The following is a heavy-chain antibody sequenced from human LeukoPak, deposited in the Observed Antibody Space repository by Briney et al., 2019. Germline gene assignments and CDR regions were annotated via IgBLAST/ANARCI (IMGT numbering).Heavy chain of an antibody. D-gene: IGHD2-2*02. J-gene: IGHJ6*03. CDR1: RLTFSNYA. CDR3: ANSIPGLYYYYYLDV. V-gene: IGHV3-23*01. CDR2: ISASGGTT. Sequence: PGGSLRLSCAASRLTFSNYAMSWVRQAPGKGLEWDSGISASGGTTYYADSVKGRFTISRDNSKNTLHLQMSSLRAEDTAVYFCANSIPGLYYYYYLDVWGKGTTVTVSS.